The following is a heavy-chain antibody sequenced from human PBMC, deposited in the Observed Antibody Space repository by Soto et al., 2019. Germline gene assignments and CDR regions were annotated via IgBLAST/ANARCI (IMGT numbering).Heavy chain of an antibody. V-gene: IGHV3-7*03. Sequence: GVSLRLSCVASGFTFISSFMGWVRQAPGKGLEWVANINQDGGGTYYVDSVEGRFTISRDNAKDSLYLQMNSLRAEDTAVYYCARYFRGSGRYFSDYWGQGTLVTVSS. D-gene: IGHD6-19*01. CDR3: ARYFRGSGRYFSDY. J-gene: IGHJ4*02. CDR2: INQDGGGT. CDR1: GFTFISSF.